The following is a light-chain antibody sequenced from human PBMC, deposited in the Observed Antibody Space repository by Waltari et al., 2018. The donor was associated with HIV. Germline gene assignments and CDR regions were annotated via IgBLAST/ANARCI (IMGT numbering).Light chain of an antibody. V-gene: IGKV3-15*01. CDR1: QSVSSN. CDR3: QQYNNWPPLT. Sequence: EIVMTPSPATLSVSPGERATLSCRASQSVSSNLAWYQQKPGQAPRLLIYGASTRATGIPARFSGRGSGTEFTLTISSLQSEDFAVYYCQQYNNWPPLTFGGGTKVEI. J-gene: IGKJ4*01. CDR2: GAS.